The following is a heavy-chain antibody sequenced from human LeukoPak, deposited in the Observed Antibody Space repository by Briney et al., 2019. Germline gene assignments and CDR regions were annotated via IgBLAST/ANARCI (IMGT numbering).Heavy chain of an antibody. CDR1: GFTVSSNY. CDR2: IRYDGGNK. V-gene: IGHV3-30*02. Sequence: GGSLRLSCAASGFTVSSNYMSWVRQAPGKGLEWVAFIRYDGGNKYYADSVKGRFTISRDDSKNTLYLQMNSLGAEDTAVYYCARVRGYCSSTSCPPLDSWGQGTLVTVSS. J-gene: IGHJ4*02. CDR3: ARVRGYCSSTSCPPLDS. D-gene: IGHD2-2*01.